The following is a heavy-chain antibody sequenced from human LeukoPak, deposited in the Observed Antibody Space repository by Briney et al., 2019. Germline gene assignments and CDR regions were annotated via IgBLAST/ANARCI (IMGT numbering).Heavy chain of an antibody. J-gene: IGHJ4*02. CDR1: GFTFNSYV. V-gene: IGHV3-43*01. CDR2: ISWDGGST. CDR3: AKGIGDYGDY. Sequence: GGSLRLSCTASGFTFNSYVMSWVRQAPGKGLEWVSLISWDGGSTHYADSVKGRFTISRDNSKNTLYLQMNSLRTEDTAFYYCAKGIGDYGDYWGQGTLVTVSS. D-gene: IGHD4-17*01.